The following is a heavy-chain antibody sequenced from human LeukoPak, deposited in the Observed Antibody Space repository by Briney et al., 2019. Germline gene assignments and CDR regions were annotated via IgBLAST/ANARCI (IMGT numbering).Heavy chain of an antibody. CDR1: GFTFSNYG. Sequence: PGRSLRLSCAASGFTFSNYGMHWVRQAPGKGLEWVAVIWYDGSNKYYADSVKGRFTISRENAKNSLYLQMNSLRAEDTAVYCCARLSGKYSGDFDYWGQGTLVTVSS. J-gene: IGHJ4*02. D-gene: IGHD1-26*01. CDR2: IWYDGSNK. CDR3: ARLSGKYSGDFDY. V-gene: IGHV3-33*01.